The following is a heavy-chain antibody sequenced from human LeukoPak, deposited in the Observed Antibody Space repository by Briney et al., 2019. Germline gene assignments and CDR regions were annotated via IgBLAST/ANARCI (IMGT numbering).Heavy chain of an antibody. CDR2: IKSKNDGGTT. D-gene: IGHD3-3*01. J-gene: IGHJ4*02. CDR3: TTDPCDFWSGYDI. CDR1: GCTFSNAW. Sequence: GGSLRLSCAASGCTFSNAWMSWVRQAPGKGLEWVGRIKSKNDGGTTDYAAPVKGRFTISRDDSKNTLSLQMNSLKTEDTAVYYCTTDPCDFWSGYDIWGQGTLVTVSS. V-gene: IGHV3-15*01.